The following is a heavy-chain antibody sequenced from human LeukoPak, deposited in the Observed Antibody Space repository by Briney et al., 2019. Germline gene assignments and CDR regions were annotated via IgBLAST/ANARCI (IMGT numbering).Heavy chain of an antibody. Sequence: PSETLSLTCTVSGGSISNYYWSWIRQPPGKGLEWIGYLYSSGSTNYNPSLKSRVTISEDTSKNQFSLKLSSVTAVDTATYYCARRRRDGDNFDLWGQGTLVTVSS. V-gene: IGHV4-59*01. D-gene: IGHD5-24*01. CDR3: ARRRRDGDNFDL. CDR1: GGSISNYY. CDR2: LYSSGST. J-gene: IGHJ4*02.